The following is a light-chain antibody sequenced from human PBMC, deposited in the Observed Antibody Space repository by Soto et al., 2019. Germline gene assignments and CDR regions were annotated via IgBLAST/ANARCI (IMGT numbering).Light chain of an antibody. V-gene: IGKV3-15*01. CDR2: AAS. Sequence: EIVMTQSPATLSVSPGERATLSCRASQSVDNNLAWYQQQPGQAPRLLVSAASTRATGLPAKYSGSGSGTEVALALSSLQSEDFAVYYCQQYNDWPQTFGQGTKVEIK. J-gene: IGKJ1*01. CDR1: QSVDNN. CDR3: QQYNDWPQT.